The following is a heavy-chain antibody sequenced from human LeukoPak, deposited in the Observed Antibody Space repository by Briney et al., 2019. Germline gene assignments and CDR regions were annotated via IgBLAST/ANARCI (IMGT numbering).Heavy chain of an antibody. CDR1: GFTFSSYS. CDR3: ARDPCLDGLFDP. CDR2: ISSSSSYI. Sequence: PGGSLRLSCAASGFTFSSYSMSWVRQAPGKGLGWVSSISSSSSYIYYADSVKGRFTISRDNAKNSLYLQMNSLRAEDTAVYYCARDPCLDGLFDPWGQGTLVTVSS. J-gene: IGHJ5*02. V-gene: IGHV3-21*01.